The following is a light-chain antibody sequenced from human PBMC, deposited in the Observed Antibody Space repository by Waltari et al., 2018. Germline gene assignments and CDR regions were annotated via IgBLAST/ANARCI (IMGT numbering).Light chain of an antibody. CDR3: QTWGTGIRV. CDR2: LNSDGSH. J-gene: IGLJ3*02. V-gene: IGLV4-69*01. Sequence: QLVLTQSPSASASLGASVKLTCTLSSGHSSYAIAWHQQQPEKGPRYLMKLNSDGSHSKGDGIPHRFSGSSSGAERYLTISRPPSEDEADYYCQTWGTGIRVFGGGTKLTVL. CDR1: SGHSSYA.